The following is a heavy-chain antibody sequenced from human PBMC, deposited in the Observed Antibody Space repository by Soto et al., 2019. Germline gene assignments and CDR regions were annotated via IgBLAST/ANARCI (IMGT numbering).Heavy chain of an antibody. CDR3: ARGPSATVRGLFTA. CDR2: IDHGGST. J-gene: IGHJ5*02. Sequence: PWETLSLTCAVYGGAFSGYSWTWIRQPPGKGPEWIGEIDHGGSTTYNPSLKSRVTISVDTSKNQFSLKLSSVTAADTAVYYCARGPSATVRGLFTAWGQGTLVTVSS. D-gene: IGHD3-10*01. V-gene: IGHV4-34*01. CDR1: GGAFSGYS.